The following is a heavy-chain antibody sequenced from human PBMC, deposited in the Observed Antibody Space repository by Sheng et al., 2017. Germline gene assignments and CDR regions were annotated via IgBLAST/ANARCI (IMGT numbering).Heavy chain of an antibody. V-gene: IGHV4-34*01. CDR3: ARGRYCSGGSCYPIITYYYYYGMDV. CDR1: GGSFSGYY. J-gene: IGHJ6*02. CDR2: INHSGST. Sequence: QVQLQQWGAGLLKPSETLSLTCAVYGGSFSGYYWSWIRQPPGKGLEWIGEINHSGSTNYNPSLKSRVTISVDTSKNQFSLKLSSVTAADTAVYYCARGRYCSGGSCYPIITYYYYYGMDVWGQGTTVTVSS. D-gene: IGHD2-15*01.